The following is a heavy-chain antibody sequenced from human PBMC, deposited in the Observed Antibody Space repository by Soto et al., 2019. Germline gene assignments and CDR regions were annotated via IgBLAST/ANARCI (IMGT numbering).Heavy chain of an antibody. V-gene: IGHV4-39*02. CDR2: IYYSGNT. J-gene: IGHJ4*02. CDR3: ARRITRPERFDY. Sequence: PSETLSLTCTVSGGSISSSYYWGWIRQPPGKGLEWIGNIYYSGNTYYNPSLQSRVTISVDTSKNHFSLKLTSATAADTAVYYCARRITRPERFDYWGQGALVTV. CDR1: GGSISSSYY. D-gene: IGHD1-20*01.